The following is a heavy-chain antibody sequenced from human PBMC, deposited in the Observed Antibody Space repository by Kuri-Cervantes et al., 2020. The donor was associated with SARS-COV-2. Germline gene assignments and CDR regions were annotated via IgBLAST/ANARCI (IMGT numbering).Heavy chain of an antibody. V-gene: IGHV1-8*01. J-gene: IGHJ5*02. CDR2: MNPNSGNT. D-gene: IGHD5-12*01. CDR3: ASCVDIVAKGSP. Sequence: ASVKVSCKASGYTFTSYDINWVRQATGQGLEWMGWMNPNSGNTGYEQKFQGRVTMTRNTSISTAYMELSSLRSEDTAVYYCASCVDIVAKGSPWGQGTLVTVSS. CDR1: GYTFTSYD.